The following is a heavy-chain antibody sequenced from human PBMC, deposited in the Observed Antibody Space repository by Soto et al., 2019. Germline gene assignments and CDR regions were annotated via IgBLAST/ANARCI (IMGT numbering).Heavy chain of an antibody. CDR2: INHSGST. Sequence: SETLSLTCAVYGGSFSGYYWSWIRQPPGKGLEWIGEINHSGSTNYNPSLKSRVTISVDTSKNQFSLKLSSVTAADTAVYYCARWGLLWFGENYYYGMDVWGQGTTVTSP. CDR1: GGSFSGYY. D-gene: IGHD3-10*01. CDR3: ARWGLLWFGENYYYGMDV. V-gene: IGHV4-34*01. J-gene: IGHJ6*02.